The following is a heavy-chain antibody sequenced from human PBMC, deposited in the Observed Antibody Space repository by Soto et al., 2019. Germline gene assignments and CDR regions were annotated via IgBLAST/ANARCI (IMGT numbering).Heavy chain of an antibody. CDR3: ARATPQKVLRPFDY. V-gene: IGHV4-34*01. CDR1: GWSFSGYY. J-gene: IGHJ4*02. D-gene: IGHD3-3*01. CDR2: INHSGST. Sequence: PSETLSLTCAVYGWSFSGYYWSWILQPPGKGLEWIGEINHSGSTNYNPSLKSRVTISVDTSKNQFSLKLSSVTAADTAVYYCARATPQKVLRPFDYWGQGTLVTVSS.